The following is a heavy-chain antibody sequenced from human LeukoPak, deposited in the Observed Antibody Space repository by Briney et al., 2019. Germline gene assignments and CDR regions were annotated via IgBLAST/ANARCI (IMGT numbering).Heavy chain of an antibody. CDR1: GGSISSYY. D-gene: IGHD3-22*01. V-gene: IGHV4-59*01. Sequence: SETLSLTCTVSGGSISSYYWSGIRQPPGEGREWSGYFYYSGSTNYTPSLKSRVTISVDTSKNQFSLKLSSVTAADTAVYYCARGTYYYDSSGYYGAFYIWGQGTMVTVSS. CDR2: FYYSGST. J-gene: IGHJ3*02. CDR3: ARGTYYYDSSGYYGAFYI.